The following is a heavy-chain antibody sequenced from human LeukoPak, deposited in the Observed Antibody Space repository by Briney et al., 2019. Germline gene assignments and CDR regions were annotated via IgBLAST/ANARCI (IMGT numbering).Heavy chain of an antibody. Sequence: PGGSLRLSCAASGFTFSSYEMNWVRQAPGKGLQWISYIRSGGTTICYADSVKGRFTISRDDAENSLYLQVNSLRAEDTAVYYCARDKGSDGIDFWGQGTLVTVSS. CDR1: GFTFSSYE. CDR2: IRSGGTTI. D-gene: IGHD1-26*01. J-gene: IGHJ4*02. CDR3: ARDKGSDGIDF. V-gene: IGHV3-48*03.